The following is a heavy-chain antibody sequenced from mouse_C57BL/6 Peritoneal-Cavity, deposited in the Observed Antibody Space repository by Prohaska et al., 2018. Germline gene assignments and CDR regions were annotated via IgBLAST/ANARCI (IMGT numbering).Heavy chain of an antibody. Sequence: EVQLLETGGGLVQPGGSRGLSCEGSGFTFSGFWMSWVRQTPGKTLEWIGDINSDGSAINYAPSIKDRFIIFRDNDKSTRYLQMSNVRSEDTATYFCMRYGNYWYFDVWGTGTTVTVSS. D-gene: IGHD2-1*01. CDR2: INSDGSAI. V-gene: IGHV11-2*01. J-gene: IGHJ1*03. CDR1: GFTFSGFW. CDR3: MRYGNYWYFDV.